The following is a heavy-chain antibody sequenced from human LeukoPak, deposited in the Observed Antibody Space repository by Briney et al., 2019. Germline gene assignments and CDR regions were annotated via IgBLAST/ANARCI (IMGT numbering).Heavy chain of an antibody. CDR2: ISSSGSTI. Sequence: GGSLRLSCAASGFTFSSYEMNWVRQAPGKGLEWVSYISSSGSTIYYADSVKGRFTISRDNAKNSLYLQMNSLRAEDTAVYYCARDGEKDILTAIGRPEAFGIWGQGTMVTVSS. D-gene: IGHD3-9*01. CDR3: ARDGEKDILTAIGRPEAFGI. J-gene: IGHJ3*02. CDR1: GFTFSSYE. V-gene: IGHV3-48*03.